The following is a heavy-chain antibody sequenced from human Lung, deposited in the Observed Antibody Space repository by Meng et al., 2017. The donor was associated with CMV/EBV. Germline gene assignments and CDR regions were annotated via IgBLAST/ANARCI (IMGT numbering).Heavy chain of an antibody. J-gene: IGHJ5*02. Sequence: AEVKKPGDSVKVSCEASGYTFTSYDINWVRQATGQGLEWMGWMNPNSGNTGYAQKFQGRVTMTRNTSISTAYMELSSLRSEDTAVYYCARGYCSGGSCPVFDPWGQGTLVTVSS. V-gene: IGHV1-8*01. D-gene: IGHD2-15*01. CDR3: ARGYCSGGSCPVFDP. CDR1: GYTFTSYD. CDR2: MNPNSGNT.